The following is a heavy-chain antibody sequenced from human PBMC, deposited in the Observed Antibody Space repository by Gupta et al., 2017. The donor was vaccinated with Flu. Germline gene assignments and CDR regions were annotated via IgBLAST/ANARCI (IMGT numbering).Heavy chain of an antibody. CDR1: GFTFSSYG. CDR3: AKEEGLRIWDYYYYGMDV. Sequence: QVQLVESGGGVVQPGRSLRLSCAASGFTFSSYGMHWVRQAPGKGLEWVAVISYDGSNKYYADSVKGRFTISRDNSKNTLYLQMNSLRAEDTAVYYCAKEEGLRIWDYYYYGMDVWGQGTTVTVSS. J-gene: IGHJ6*02. D-gene: IGHD1-26*01. CDR2: ISYDGSNK. V-gene: IGHV3-30*18.